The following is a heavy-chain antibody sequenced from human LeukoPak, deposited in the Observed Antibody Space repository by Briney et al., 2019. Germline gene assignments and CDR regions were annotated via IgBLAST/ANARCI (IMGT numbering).Heavy chain of an antibody. CDR2: INRDGSST. CDR1: GFPFSSYW. CDR3: ARDYQYGLDV. Sequence: GGSLRLSCVASGFPFSSYWMTWVRQAPGKGLVWVSHINRDGSSTNYADSVKGRFTISRDNAKNTLSLQMNSLRAEDTAVYYCARDYQYGLDVWGQGTTVTVSS. J-gene: IGHJ6*02. V-gene: IGHV3-74*01.